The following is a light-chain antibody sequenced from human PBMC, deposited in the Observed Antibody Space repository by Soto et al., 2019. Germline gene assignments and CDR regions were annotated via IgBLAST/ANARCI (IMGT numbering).Light chain of an antibody. CDR1: SSDVGAYNY. Sequence: QSVLTQPASVSGSPGQSITISCTGTSSDVGAYNYVSWYQQHPGKAPKLMIYDVSNRPSGVSNRFSGSKSVNTASLTISGLQAEDEADYYCSSYTSSSTVVFGGGTKVTVL. CDR2: DVS. CDR3: SSYTSSSTVV. V-gene: IGLV2-14*03. J-gene: IGLJ2*01.